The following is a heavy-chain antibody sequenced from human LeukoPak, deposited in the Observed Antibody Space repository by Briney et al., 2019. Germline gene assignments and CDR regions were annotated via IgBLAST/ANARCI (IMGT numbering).Heavy chain of an antibody. CDR2: MKSKSDDGTT. V-gene: IGHV3-15*01. J-gene: IGHJ6*04. Sequence: GGSLRLSYAASGVTFSNVWMSWVRQAPGKGLEWVGRMKSKSDDGTTDHAAPVKGRFTISRDDSKNTLYLQMNSLKTEDTAIYYCTTEGAYYYDSSGYYSPMDVWGKGTTVTISS. CDR3: TTEGAYYYDSSGYYSPMDV. CDR1: GVTFSNVW. D-gene: IGHD3-22*01.